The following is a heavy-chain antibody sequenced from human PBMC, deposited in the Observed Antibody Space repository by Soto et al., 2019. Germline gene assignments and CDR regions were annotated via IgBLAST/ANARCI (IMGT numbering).Heavy chain of an antibody. V-gene: IGHV5-51*01. D-gene: IGHD2-15*01. CDR2: IYPVDSDT. CDR1: GYDFARHW. J-gene: IGHJ4*02. Sequence: PGESLKISCKASGYDFARHWIGWVRQLPVKGLEWMGIIYPVDSDTRYNPSFQGQVTISADQSITTAYLQWSSLRASDTAIYYCASGSRDCSGGSCYSHWGQGTLVTVSS. CDR3: ASGSRDCSGGSCYSH.